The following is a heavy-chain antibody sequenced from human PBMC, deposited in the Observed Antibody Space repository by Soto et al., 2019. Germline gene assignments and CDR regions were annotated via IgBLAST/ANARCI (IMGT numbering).Heavy chain of an antibody. CDR3: TTYVFDFWSGYPVRLDV. Sequence: SVSNAWINWVRQAPGKGLEWVGRIKSKTDGGTTDYAAPVKGRFTISRDDSKNTLYLQMNSLKTEDTAVYYCTTYVFDFWSGYPVRLDVWGQGTTVTVSS. J-gene: IGHJ6*02. D-gene: IGHD3-3*01. V-gene: IGHV3-15*07. CDR1: SVSNAW. CDR2: IKSKTDGGTT.